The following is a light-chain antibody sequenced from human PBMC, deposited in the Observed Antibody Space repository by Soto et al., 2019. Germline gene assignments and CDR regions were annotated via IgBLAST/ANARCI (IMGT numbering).Light chain of an antibody. Sequence: QSVLTQPPSVSGVPGQTITISCTGSRSNIGGGYDVHWYQQLPGTAPQLLVYGNINRPSRVPDRFSGSKSDTSASLAITGLQAEDEADYYCLSYDSSLSAWVFGGGTKLPVL. J-gene: IGLJ3*02. CDR3: LSYDSSLSAWV. CDR2: GNI. V-gene: IGLV1-40*01. CDR1: RSNIGGGYD.